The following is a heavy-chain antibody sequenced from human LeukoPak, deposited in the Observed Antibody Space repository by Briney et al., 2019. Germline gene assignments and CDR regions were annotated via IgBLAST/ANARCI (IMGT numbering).Heavy chain of an antibody. V-gene: IGHV4-34*01. D-gene: IGHD2-21*01. Sequence: PSETLSLTCAVYGGSFSGYYWSWIRQPPGKGLEWIGEINHSGSTNYNPSLKSRVTIPVDTSKNQFSLKLSSVTAADTAVYFCTRTNRDWVPSDYWGQGTLVTVSS. J-gene: IGHJ4*02. CDR3: TRTNRDWVPSDY. CDR2: INHSGST. CDR1: GGSFSGYY.